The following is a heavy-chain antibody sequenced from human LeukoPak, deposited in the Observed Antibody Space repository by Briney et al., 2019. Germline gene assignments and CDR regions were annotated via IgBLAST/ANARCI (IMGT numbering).Heavy chain of an antibody. J-gene: IGHJ4*02. CDR2: IYTGGGT. CDR1: GFTVSSYY. Sequence: GGSLRLSCAASGFTVSSYYMTWVRQAPGKGLEWVSLIYTGGGTNYADSVKGRFTISRDNSKYTLYLQMSSLSADDTAVYYCTRGLGASTAYWGQGTLVTVSS. V-gene: IGHV3-53*01. D-gene: IGHD1-26*01. CDR3: TRGLGASTAY.